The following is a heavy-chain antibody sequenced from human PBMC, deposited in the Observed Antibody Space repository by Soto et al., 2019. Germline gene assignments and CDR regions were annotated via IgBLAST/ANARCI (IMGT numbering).Heavy chain of an antibody. CDR3: ARKGYCSSTSCYNLNWFGP. V-gene: IGHV4-34*01. J-gene: IGHJ5*02. D-gene: IGHD2-2*02. CDR1: GGSFSGYY. CDR2: INHSGST. Sequence: QVQLQQWGAGLLKPSETLSLTCAVYGGSFSGYYWSWIRQPPGKGLEWIGEINHSGSTNYNPSLKSRVTISVDTSTTLFTLKLSSVTAADTAVYYWARKGYCSSTSCYNLNWFGPWGQGTLVTVSS.